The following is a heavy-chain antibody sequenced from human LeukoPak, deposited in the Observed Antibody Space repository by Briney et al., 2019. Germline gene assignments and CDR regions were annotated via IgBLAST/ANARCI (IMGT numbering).Heavy chain of an antibody. J-gene: IGHJ4*02. Sequence: GGSLRLSCAASGFTFSSYTMNWVRQAPGKGLEWVSAISGSGDSTYYADSVKGRFTISRDNSKNTLYLQMNSLRAEDTAVYYAAAAAPRADYWGQGTLVTVSS. CDR2: ISGSGDST. CDR1: GFTFSSYT. CDR3: AAAAPRADY. V-gene: IGHV3-23*01. D-gene: IGHD6-13*01.